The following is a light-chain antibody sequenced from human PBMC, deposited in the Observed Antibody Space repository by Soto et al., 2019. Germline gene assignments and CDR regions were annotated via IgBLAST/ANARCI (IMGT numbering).Light chain of an antibody. CDR3: QKYSSVPV. CDR2: AAS. Sequence: DIQMTQSPTSLSASVGDRVTITCRASQGIRNYVAWYQQIPGKAPKLLIYAASTLQSGVPSRFSGSGSGTELTLTINGLQPEDVATYFCQKYSSVPVFGPGIKVEIK. V-gene: IGKV1-27*01. CDR1: QGIRNY. J-gene: IGKJ3*01.